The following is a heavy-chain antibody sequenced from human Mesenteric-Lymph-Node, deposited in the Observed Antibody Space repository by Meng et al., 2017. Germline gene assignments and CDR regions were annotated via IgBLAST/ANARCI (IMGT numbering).Heavy chain of an antibody. CDR2: ISSSGSYI. V-gene: IGHV3-21*01. Sequence: GESLKISCAASGFTFSSYSMNWVRQAPGQGLEWVSSISSSGSYIYYADSVKGRFTISKDNAKNSLYLQMNSLRAEDTAVYYCASETVTTAAVDIWGQGTMVTVSS. CDR3: ASETVTTAAVDI. J-gene: IGHJ3*02. D-gene: IGHD4-17*01. CDR1: GFTFSSYS.